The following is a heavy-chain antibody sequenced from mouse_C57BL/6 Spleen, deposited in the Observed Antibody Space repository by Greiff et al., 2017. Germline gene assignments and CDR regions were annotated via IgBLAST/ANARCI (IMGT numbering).Heavy chain of an antibody. Sequence: DVQLVESGGGLVKPGGSLKLSCAASGFTFSDYGMHWVRQAPEKGLEWVAYISSGSSTIYYADTVKGRFTISRDNAKNTLFLQMTSLGSEDTAMYYCATGDFDYWGQGTTLTVSS. CDR1: GFTFSDYG. CDR2: ISSGSSTI. CDR3: ATGDFDY. J-gene: IGHJ2*01. V-gene: IGHV5-17*01.